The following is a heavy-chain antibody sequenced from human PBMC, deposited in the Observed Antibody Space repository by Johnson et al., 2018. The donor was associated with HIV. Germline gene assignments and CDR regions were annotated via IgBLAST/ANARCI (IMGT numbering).Heavy chain of an antibody. V-gene: IGHV3-11*04. CDR3: AREGPSERAGFDI. J-gene: IGHJ3*02. CDR2: ISSSGTTV. Sequence: QVQLVESGGGLVKPGGSLRLSCAASGFTFSDYYMSWIRQTPGKGLEWVSYISSSGTTVYSADSVKGRFSISRDNAKHSLYLQMNSLRADDTAVYYCAREGPSERAGFDIWGQGTMVTVSS. CDR1: GFTFSDYY.